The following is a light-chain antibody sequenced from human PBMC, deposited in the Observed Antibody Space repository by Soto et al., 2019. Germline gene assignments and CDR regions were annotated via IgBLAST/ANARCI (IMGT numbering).Light chain of an antibody. V-gene: IGKV3-15*01. CDR2: GAT. CDR3: QQYRSWPRT. J-gene: IGKJ1*01. Sequence: EILLTQSPATLSVSPGEPATLSCRASQNVLSDLAWYQQKPGQAPRLLVYGATTRATDAPAKFRGRGSGTEFSLTIGSLQSEDSATYYCQQYRSWPRTFGQGSKVEI. CDR1: QNVLSD.